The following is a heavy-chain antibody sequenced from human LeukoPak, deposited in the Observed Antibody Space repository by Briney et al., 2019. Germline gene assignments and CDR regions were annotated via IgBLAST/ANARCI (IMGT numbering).Heavy chain of an antibody. D-gene: IGHD3-3*01. J-gene: IGHJ6*02. CDR1: GFTFSSYG. V-gene: IGHV3-30*18. CDR3: AKELETYYDFWSGPNPLENYYYYYGMDV. CDR2: ISYDGSNK. Sequence: PGRSLRLSCAASGFTFSSYGMHWVRQAPGKGLEWVAVISYDGSNKYYADSVKGRFTISRDNSKNTLYLQMNSLRAEDTAVYYCAKELETYYDFWSGPNPLENYYYYYGMDVWGQGTTVTVSS.